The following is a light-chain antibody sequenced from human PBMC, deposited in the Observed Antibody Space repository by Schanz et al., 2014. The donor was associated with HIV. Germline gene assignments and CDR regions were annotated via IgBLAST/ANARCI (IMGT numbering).Light chain of an antibody. Sequence: DVHMTQSPSSLSASVGDNVTITCRASQNISTYLNWYQQRPGKAPKLLIYAALNLQSGVPSRFSGSGSGTDFTLIISSLQPEEFATYYCQQLNTYPLITFGPGTKVDIK. CDR3: QQLNTYPLIT. V-gene: IGKV1-39*01. CDR1: QNISTY. J-gene: IGKJ3*01. CDR2: AAL.